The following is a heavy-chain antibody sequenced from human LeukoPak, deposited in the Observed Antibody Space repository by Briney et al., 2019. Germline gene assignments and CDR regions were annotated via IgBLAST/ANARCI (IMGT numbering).Heavy chain of an antibody. D-gene: IGHD6-13*01. CDR1: GFTFSSYW. Sequence: GGSLRLSCAASGFTFSSYWMHWVRHAPGKGLVGVSRINSDGRSTSYADSVKGRFTISRDNAKNTLYLQMNSLRAEDTAVYYCAGELAAAHLRLDPWGQGTLVTVSS. CDR2: INSDGRST. V-gene: IGHV3-74*01. J-gene: IGHJ5*02. CDR3: AGELAAAHLRLDP.